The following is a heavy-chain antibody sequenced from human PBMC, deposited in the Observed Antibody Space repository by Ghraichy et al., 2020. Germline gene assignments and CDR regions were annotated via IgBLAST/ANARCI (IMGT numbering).Heavy chain of an antibody. CDR1: GYTFSNYY. J-gene: IGHJ2*01. CDR3: ARCTTSCTGWYFDL. CDR2: INPGGGNT. D-gene: IGHD2-2*01. V-gene: IGHV1-46*01. Sequence: ASVKVSCKASGYTFSNYYIHWVRQAPGQGFEWMGIINPGGGNTIYAQKFQGRVTMTRDTSTSTVHMDLSSLKSEDTAVYYCARCTTSCTGWYFDLWGRGTLVTVSS.